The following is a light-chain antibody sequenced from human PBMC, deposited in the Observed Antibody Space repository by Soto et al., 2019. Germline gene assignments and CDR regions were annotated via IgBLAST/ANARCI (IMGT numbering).Light chain of an antibody. CDR2: EVS. J-gene: IGLJ2*01. CDR3: SSYAGSIL. V-gene: IGLV2-8*01. Sequence: QSVLTQPPSASGSPGQSVTISCTGTSSDVGDYKYVSWYQQHPGKAPKLMIYEVSKRPSGVPDRFSGSKSGNTASLTVSGLQAEDEADYYCSSYAGSILFGGGTKLTVL. CDR1: SSDVGDYKY.